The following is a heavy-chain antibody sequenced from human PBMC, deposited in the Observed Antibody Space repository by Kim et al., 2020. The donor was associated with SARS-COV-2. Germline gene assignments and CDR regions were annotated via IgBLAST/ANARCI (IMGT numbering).Heavy chain of an antibody. V-gene: IGHV3-11*01. CDR1: GFTFSDYY. Sequence: GGSLRLSCAASGFTFSDYYMSWIRQAPGKGLEWVSYISSSGSTIYYADSVKGRFTISRDNAKNSLYLQMNSLRAEDTAVYYCARVPDYGVVYYYYYMDVWGKGTTVTVSS. CDR2: ISSSGSTI. J-gene: IGHJ6*03. CDR3: ARVPDYGVVYYYYYMDV. D-gene: IGHD4-17*01.